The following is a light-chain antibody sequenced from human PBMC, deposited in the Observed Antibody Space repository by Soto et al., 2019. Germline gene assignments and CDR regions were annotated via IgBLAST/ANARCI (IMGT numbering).Light chain of an antibody. J-gene: IGKJ4*01. CDR2: DAS. CDR3: QQYDDLPLT. V-gene: IGKV1-33*01. Sequence: DIQMTQSPSSLSASVGDRVTVTCQASQDITNYLSWYQQKPGKAPKLLISDASNLEIGVPSRFSGRGSETDFSLTINNLQPEDLATYFCQQYDDLPLTFGGGTKVEVK. CDR1: QDITNY.